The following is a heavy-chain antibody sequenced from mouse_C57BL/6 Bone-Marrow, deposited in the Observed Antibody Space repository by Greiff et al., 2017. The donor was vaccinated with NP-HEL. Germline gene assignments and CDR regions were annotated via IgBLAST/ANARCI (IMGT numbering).Heavy chain of an antibody. CDR3: ARSPLWLRRNYYAMDY. V-gene: IGHV3-8*01. CDR1: GYSITSDY. D-gene: IGHD2-2*01. J-gene: IGHJ4*01. CDR2: ISYSGST. Sequence: EVKLVESGPGLAKPSQTLSLTCSVTGYSITSDYWNWIRKFPGNKLEYMGYISYSGSTYYNPSLNSRISITRDTSKNQYYLQLNSVTTEDKATYYCARSPLWLRRNYYAMDYWGQGTSVTVSS.